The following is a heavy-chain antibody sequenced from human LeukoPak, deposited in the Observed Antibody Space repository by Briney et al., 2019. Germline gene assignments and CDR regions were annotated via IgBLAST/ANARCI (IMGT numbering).Heavy chain of an antibody. CDR1: GGSFSGYY. J-gene: IGHJ4*02. CDR2: INHSGST. Sequence: SETLSLTCAVYGGSFSGYYWSWIRQPPGKGLEWIGEINHSGSTNYNPSLKSRVTISVDTSKNQFSLKLSSVTAADTAVYYCARGPPSDYWGQGTLVTVSS. V-gene: IGHV4-34*01. CDR3: ARGPPSDY.